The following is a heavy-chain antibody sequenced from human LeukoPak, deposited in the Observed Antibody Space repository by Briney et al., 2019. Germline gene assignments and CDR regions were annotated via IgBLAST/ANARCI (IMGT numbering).Heavy chain of an antibody. J-gene: IGHJ3*02. V-gene: IGHV1-2*02. CDR2: INPNSGGT. Sequence: GASVKVSCKASGYTFTGYYMHRVRQAPGQGLEWMGWINPNSGGTNYAQKFKGRVTMTRDTSISTAYMELSRLRSDDTAVYYCARDLWSIRAFDIWGQGTMVTVSS. CDR3: ARDLWSIRAFDI. CDR1: GYTFTGYY. D-gene: IGHD3-16*01.